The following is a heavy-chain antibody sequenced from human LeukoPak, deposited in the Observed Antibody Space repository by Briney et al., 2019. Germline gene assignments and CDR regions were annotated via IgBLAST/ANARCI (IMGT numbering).Heavy chain of an antibody. J-gene: IGHJ4*02. Sequence: GGSMRLSCAASGVTFSSDSMSWVRQAPGKGLEWVLGTSDRGDYTYYADSVKGRFTISRDTSKNTLYLQMNSLRAEDTALYFCAKKAQYDGHYPLDYWGQGTLVTVSA. CDR1: GVTFSSDS. D-gene: IGHD4/OR15-4a*01. CDR3: AKKAQYDGHYPLDY. CDR2: TSDRGDYT. V-gene: IGHV3-23*01.